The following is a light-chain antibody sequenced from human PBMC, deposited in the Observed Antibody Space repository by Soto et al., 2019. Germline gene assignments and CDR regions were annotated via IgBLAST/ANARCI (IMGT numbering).Light chain of an antibody. CDR2: HAS. Sequence: DIQMTQSPSTLSASVGDRVTITCRASQSISSWLAWYQQKPGTAPKLLIYHASTLESGVPSRFSGSGSGTEFTLTISSLQPEDFATYYCQQSYSTPVTFGQGTRLEIK. CDR1: QSISSW. J-gene: IGKJ5*01. CDR3: QQSYSTPVT. V-gene: IGKV1-5*01.